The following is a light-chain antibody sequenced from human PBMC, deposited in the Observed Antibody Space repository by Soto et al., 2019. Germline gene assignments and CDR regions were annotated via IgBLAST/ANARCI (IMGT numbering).Light chain of an antibody. CDR1: SSDFGGYNY. CDR3: SSYAGSNSYV. J-gene: IGLJ1*01. V-gene: IGLV2-8*01. CDR2: EVT. Sequence: ALTQPPSASGSPGQSVTISCTGTSSDFGGYNYVSWYQQHPGKAPKLIIYEVTKRPSGVPDRFSGSKSGNTASLTVSGLQAEDEADYYCSSYAGSNSYVFGTGTKVTVL.